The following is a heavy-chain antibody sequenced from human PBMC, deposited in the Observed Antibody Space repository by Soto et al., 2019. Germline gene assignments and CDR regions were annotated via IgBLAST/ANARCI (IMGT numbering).Heavy chain of an antibody. D-gene: IGHD3-10*01. Sequence: PSETLSLTCTVSGGSISSGGYYWSWIRQHPGKGLEWIGYIYYSGSTYYNPSLKSRVTISVDTSKNQFSLKLSSVTAADTAVYYCAREYLGRSGSYYNEWNFFDYWGQGTLVTVSS. J-gene: IGHJ4*02. V-gene: IGHV4-31*03. CDR3: AREYLGRSGSYYNEWNFFDY. CDR2: IYYSGST. CDR1: GGSISSGGYY.